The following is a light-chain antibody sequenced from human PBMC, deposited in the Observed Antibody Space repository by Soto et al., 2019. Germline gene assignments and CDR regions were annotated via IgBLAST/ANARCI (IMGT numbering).Light chain of an antibody. V-gene: IGKV3-15*01. CDR3: QKYNNWPPYT. CDR1: QSVSSN. CDR2: GAS. J-gene: IGKJ2*01. Sequence: EIVMTQSPATLSVSPGERATLSCRASQSVSSNLAWYQQKPGQAPRLLIYGASTRATGIPARFSGSGSGTEFTLTISSLQSEDFGVYYCQKYNNWPPYTFGQGTKLEIK.